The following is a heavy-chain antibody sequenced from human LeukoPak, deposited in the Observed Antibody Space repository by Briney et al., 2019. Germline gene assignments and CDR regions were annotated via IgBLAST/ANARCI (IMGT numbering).Heavy chain of an antibody. Sequence: SETLSLTCTVSGGSISSGSYYWSWIRQPAGKGLEWIGRIYTSGSTNYNPSLKSRVTTSVDTSKNQFSLKLSSVTAADTAVYYCARYPADYDYYMDVWGKGTTVTVSS. CDR1: GGSISSGSYY. CDR3: ARYPADYDYYMDV. CDR2: IYTSGST. V-gene: IGHV4-61*02. J-gene: IGHJ6*03.